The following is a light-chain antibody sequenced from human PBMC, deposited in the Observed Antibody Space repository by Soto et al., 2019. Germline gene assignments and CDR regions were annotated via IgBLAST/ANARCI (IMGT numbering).Light chain of an antibody. V-gene: IGKV1-5*01. CDR1: QSIINW. Sequence: DVQMTQSPSTLSASVGGRVTITCRASQSIINWLAWYQQKPGKAPKLLIYGASSLESGVPSRFSGSGSGTEFTLTIKNMQTDDFANYYCQQYDSFSGTFGQGTKVDIK. CDR2: GAS. J-gene: IGKJ1*01. CDR3: QQYDSFSGT.